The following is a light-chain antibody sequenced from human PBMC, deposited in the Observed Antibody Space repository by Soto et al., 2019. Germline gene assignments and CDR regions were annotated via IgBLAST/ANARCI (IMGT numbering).Light chain of an antibody. CDR1: SSDVGGYNY. Sequence: QSVLTQPRSVSGSPGQSVTISCTGTSSDVGGYNYVSWYQQHPGKAPKLMIYDVSKRPSGVPDRFSGSKSGNTASLTISGLQAEDEADYFCGSYAGRPVVFGGGTKLTVL. V-gene: IGLV2-11*01. CDR2: DVS. J-gene: IGLJ2*01. CDR3: GSYAGRPVV.